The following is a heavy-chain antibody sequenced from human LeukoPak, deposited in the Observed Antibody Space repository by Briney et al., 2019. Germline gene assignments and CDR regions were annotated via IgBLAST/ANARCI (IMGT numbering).Heavy chain of an antibody. CDR3: ARHYYYGSGLPY. D-gene: IGHD3-10*01. CDR2: IYYSGST. V-gene: IGHV4-39*01. Sequence: SETLSLTCTVSGGSISSSSYHWGWICQPPGKGLKWIGSIYYSGSTYYNPSLKSRVTISVDTSKNQFSLKLSSVTAADTAVYYCARHYYYGSGLPYWGQGTLVTVSS. CDR1: GGSISSSSYH. J-gene: IGHJ4*02.